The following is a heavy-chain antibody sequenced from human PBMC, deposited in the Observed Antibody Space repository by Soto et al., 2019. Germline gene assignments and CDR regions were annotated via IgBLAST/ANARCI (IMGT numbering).Heavy chain of an antibody. CDR2: ISWNSGSI. Sequence: GGSLRLSCAASGFTFDDYAMHWVRQAPGKGLEWVSGISWNSGSIGYADSVKGRFTISRDNAKNSLYLQMNSLRAEDTALYYCAKDSVGARSVLRYFDWLSSGVDGMDVWGQGTTVTVSS. J-gene: IGHJ6*02. D-gene: IGHD3-9*01. CDR1: GFTFDDYA. V-gene: IGHV3-9*01. CDR3: AKDSVGARSVLRYFDWLSSGVDGMDV.